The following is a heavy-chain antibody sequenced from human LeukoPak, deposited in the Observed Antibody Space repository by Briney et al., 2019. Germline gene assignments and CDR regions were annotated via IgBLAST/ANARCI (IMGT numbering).Heavy chain of an antibody. CDR2: IIPIFGTA. J-gene: IGHJ4*02. CDR1: GGTFSSYA. CDR3: AKSNRTGPFLFDY. Sequence: SVKVSCKASGGTFSSYAISRVRQAPGQGLEWMGGIIPIFGTANYAQKFQGRVTITADESTSTAYMELSSLRSDDTAVYYCAKSNRTGPFLFDYWGQGTLVTVSS. D-gene: IGHD1-14*01. V-gene: IGHV1-69*13.